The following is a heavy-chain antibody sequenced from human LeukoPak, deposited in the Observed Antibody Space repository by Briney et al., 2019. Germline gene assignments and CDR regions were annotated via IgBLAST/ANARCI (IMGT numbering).Heavy chain of an antibody. CDR3: AREHRDFVGDGYYYGC. CDR1: GGSVSNYY. V-gene: IGHV4-4*07. D-gene: IGHD3-22*01. Sequence: SETLSLTCTVSGGSVSNYYWSWIRQPARKGLEWIGRVYTSGGTDYNPSLSSRVTMSVDTSKNHFSLKLSSVTAADTAIYYCAREHRDFVGDGYYYGCWGQGTLVTVSP. CDR2: VYTSGGT. J-gene: IGHJ4*02.